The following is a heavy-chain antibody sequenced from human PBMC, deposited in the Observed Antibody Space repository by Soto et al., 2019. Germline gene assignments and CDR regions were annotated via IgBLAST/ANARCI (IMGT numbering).Heavy chain of an antibody. J-gene: IGHJ4*02. Sequence: ASVKVSCKASGYTFTSYYMHWVRQAPGQGLEWMGIINPSGGSTSYAQKFQGRVAMTRDTSTSTVYMELSSLRSEDTAVYYCARVYCSGGSCYSIDYWGQGTLVTVSS. CDR2: INPSGGST. CDR3: ARVYCSGGSCYSIDY. V-gene: IGHV1-46*03. D-gene: IGHD2-15*01. CDR1: GYTFTSYY.